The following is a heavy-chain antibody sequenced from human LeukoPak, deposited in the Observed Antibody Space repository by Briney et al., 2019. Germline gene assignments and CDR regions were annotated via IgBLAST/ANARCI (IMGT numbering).Heavy chain of an antibody. CDR1: GGSITNYY. V-gene: IGHV4-4*07. D-gene: IGHD5-12*01. CDR2: INTSGDT. Sequence: SETLSLTCTVSGGSITNYYWSWIRQSAGKGLEWIGRINTSGDTSYNPSIRSRVTMSVDTSKNQFSLKLSSVTAADTAVYYCAGNVDIVATIWGQGTLVTVSS. J-gene: IGHJ4*02. CDR3: AGNVDIVATI.